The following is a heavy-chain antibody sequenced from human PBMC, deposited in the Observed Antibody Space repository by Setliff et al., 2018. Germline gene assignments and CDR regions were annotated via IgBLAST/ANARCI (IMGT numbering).Heavy chain of an antibody. CDR1: GDSISSRTYY. D-gene: IGHD3-16*01. CDR3: ARLGGGYYYYYMDV. Sequence: SETLSLTCTVSGDSISSRTYYWSWIRQPAGKGLEWIGHIYTSWSTIYNPSLKSRLTISLDTSKNQFSLKLSSVTAADTAVYYCARLGGGYYYYYMDVWGKGTTVTVSS. J-gene: IGHJ6*03. CDR2: IYTSWST. V-gene: IGHV4-61*09.